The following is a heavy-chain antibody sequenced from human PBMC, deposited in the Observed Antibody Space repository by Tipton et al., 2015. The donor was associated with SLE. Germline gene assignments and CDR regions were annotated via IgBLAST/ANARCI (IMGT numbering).Heavy chain of an antibody. CDR3: AKHDRGRDAFDI. V-gene: IGHV4-38-2*01. D-gene: IGHD3-16*01. Sequence: TLSLTCVVSGDSLSSAYFWGWIRQPPGKGLEWIGSISHRGNTYYNPSLKSRVSISVDTPQNQFSLNLNSVTAADTAVYYCAKHDRGRDAFDIWGQGTMVTVSS. CDR1: GDSLSSAYF. J-gene: IGHJ3*02. CDR2: ISHRGNT.